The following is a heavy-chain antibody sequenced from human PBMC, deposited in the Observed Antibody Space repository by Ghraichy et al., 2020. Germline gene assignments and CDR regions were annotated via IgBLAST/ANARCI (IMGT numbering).Heavy chain of an antibody. V-gene: IGHV4-39*01. J-gene: IGHJ4*02. CDR1: GGSISSSSYY. CDR2: IYYSGST. CDR3: ARHDYGDNLFDY. Sequence: SETLSLTCTVSGGSISSSSYYWGWIRQPPGKGLEWIGSIYYSGSTYYNPSLKSRVTISVDTSKNQFSLKLSSVTAADTAVYYCARHDYGDNLFDYWGQGTLVTVSS. D-gene: IGHD4-17*01.